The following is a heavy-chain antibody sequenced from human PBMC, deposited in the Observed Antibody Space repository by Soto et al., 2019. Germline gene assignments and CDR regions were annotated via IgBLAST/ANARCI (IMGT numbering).Heavy chain of an antibody. J-gene: IGHJ6*02. CDR3: ARTQWELLYGAMDL. CDR2: IWYDGSNK. CDR1: GFTFSSYG. Sequence: QVQMVECGGGVVQPGRSLRLSYAASGFTFSSYGVHWVSQAPGKGLEWVAVIWYDGSNKYYADSVKGRFTISRDNSKNTMSLQLNSLRSEDTAVYYCARTQWELLYGAMDLCGQGTTVTVSS. V-gene: IGHV3-33*01. D-gene: IGHD1-26*01.